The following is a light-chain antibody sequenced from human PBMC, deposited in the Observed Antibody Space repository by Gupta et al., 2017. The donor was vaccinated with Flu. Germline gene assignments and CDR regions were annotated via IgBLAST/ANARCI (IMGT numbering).Light chain of an antibody. CDR1: SFNVGNNY. Sequence: TVTISCSGSSFNVGNNYVSWYQQLPGTAPKLLIYENNKRPSGIPDRFSGSKSGTSATLGITGLQTGDEADYYCGTWDSSLSAGVFGGGTKLTVL. CDR2: ENN. J-gene: IGLJ2*01. V-gene: IGLV1-51*02. CDR3: GTWDSSLSAGV.